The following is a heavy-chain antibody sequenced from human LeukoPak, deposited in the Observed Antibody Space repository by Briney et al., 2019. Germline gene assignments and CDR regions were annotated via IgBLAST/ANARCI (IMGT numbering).Heavy chain of an antibody. CDR2: IYYSGSS. V-gene: IGHV4-30-4*08. J-gene: IGHJ4*02. CDR3: ARGLGSSWYGD. Sequence: SQTLSLTCSVSGASISGGGYHWNWIRQPPGKGLEWIGYIYYSGSSYYNPSLKSRLIISVDTSKNQFSLKLSSVTAADTAVYYCARGLGSSWYGDWGQGTLVTVSS. CDR1: GASISGGGYH. D-gene: IGHD6-13*01.